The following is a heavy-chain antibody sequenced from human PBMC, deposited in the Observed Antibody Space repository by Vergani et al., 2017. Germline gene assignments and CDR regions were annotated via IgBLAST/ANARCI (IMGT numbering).Heavy chain of an antibody. CDR2: INSDGSST. J-gene: IGHJ4*02. D-gene: IGHD3-22*01. Sequence: EVQLVESGGGLVKPGGSLRLSCAASGFTFSSYWMHWVRQAPGKGLVWVSRINSDGSSTSYADSVKGRFTISRDNAKNTLYLQMNSLRAEDTALYYCASLQLYGRSGYLVDYRGQGTLVTVTS. CDR1: GFTFSSYW. V-gene: IGHV3-74*02. CDR3: ASLQLYGRSGYLVDY.